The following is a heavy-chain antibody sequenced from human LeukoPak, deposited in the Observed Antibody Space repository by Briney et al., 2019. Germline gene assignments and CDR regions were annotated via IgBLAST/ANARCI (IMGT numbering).Heavy chain of an antibody. D-gene: IGHD2-15*01. J-gene: IGHJ6*03. CDR1: GYTFTSYD. Sequence: GASVKVSCKASGYTFTSYDINWVRLATGQGLEWMGWMNPDSGNTGYAQKFQGRVTMTRNTSISTAYMELSSLRSEDTAVYYCARLLVAAIPRARSYYYYMDVWGKGTTVTVSS. CDR2: MNPDSGNT. CDR3: ARLLVAAIPRARSYYYYMDV. V-gene: IGHV1-8*01.